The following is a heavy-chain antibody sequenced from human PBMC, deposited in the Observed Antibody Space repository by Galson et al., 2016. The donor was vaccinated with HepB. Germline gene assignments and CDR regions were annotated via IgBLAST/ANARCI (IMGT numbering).Heavy chain of an antibody. CDR3: AKFGELEVAAIDY. V-gene: IGHV3-7*01. CDR1: GFTFTGFW. CDR2: INKDGSEK. Sequence: SLRLSCAASGFTFTGFWMSWVRQAPGKGLDWVANINKDGSEKYYEDSVKGRFTISRDNAKNSLHLQMNSLRVDDTAVYYCAKFGELEVAAIDYWGQGTLVTVSS. J-gene: IGHJ4*02. D-gene: IGHD6-19*01.